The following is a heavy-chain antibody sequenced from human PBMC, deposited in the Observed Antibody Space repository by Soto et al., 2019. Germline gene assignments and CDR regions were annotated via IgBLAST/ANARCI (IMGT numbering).Heavy chain of an antibody. CDR1: GYTFTSYD. D-gene: IGHD1-1*01. CDR3: ARGGWLTTVDYYGMDV. V-gene: IGHV1-8*01. J-gene: IGHJ6*02. Sequence: ASVKVSCKASGYTFTSYDINWVRQATGQGLEWMGWMNPNSGNTGYAQKFQGRVTMTRNTSISTAYMELSSLRSEDTAVYYCARGGWLTTVDYYGMDVWGQGTTVTVSS. CDR2: MNPNSGNT.